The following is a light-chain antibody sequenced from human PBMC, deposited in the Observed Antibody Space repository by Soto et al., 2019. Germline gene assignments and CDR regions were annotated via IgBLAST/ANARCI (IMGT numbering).Light chain of an antibody. CDR1: QSLVYSDGNTY. J-gene: IGKJ1*01. CDR3: VQFSYFPRT. CDR2: QVS. Sequence: DIVLTQTPLSSPVTLGQPASISCRSSQSLVYSDGNTYLSWLQQRPGQPPRLLIYQVSNRFSGVPDRFSGSGVGPDFTPKISRVEAADVGVYYCVQFSYFPRTFGQGTKVEIK. V-gene: IGKV2-24*01.